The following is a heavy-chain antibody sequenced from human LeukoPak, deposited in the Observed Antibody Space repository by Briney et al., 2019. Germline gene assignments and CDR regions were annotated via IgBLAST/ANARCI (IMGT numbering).Heavy chain of an antibody. CDR1: GFTFSSYG. D-gene: IGHD4-11*01. J-gene: IGHJ6*02. CDR3: ARDWGDHSNPYYYYGMDV. CDR2: IWYDESDK. V-gene: IGHV3-33*01. Sequence: GSLRLSCAASGFTFSSYGMHWVRQAPGKGLEWVAAIWYDESDKYYADSVKGRFTISRDTSKNTLYLQINSLRAEDTAVYYCARDWGDHSNPYYYYGMDVWGQGTTVIVSS.